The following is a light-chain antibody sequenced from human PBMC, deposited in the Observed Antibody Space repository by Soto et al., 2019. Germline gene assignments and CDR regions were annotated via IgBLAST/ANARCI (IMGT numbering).Light chain of an antibody. Sequence: DIVMTQSPLSLPVTPGEPASISCRSSQSLLHSNGYNYLDWYLQKPGQSPQLLIYLGSNRASGVPDRFSGSGSGTDFTLKISRVEAEDVGVYYCMQALQTPHDFTFGPGTKVDIK. CDR1: QSLLHSNGYNY. CDR3: MQALQTPHDFT. V-gene: IGKV2-28*01. CDR2: LGS. J-gene: IGKJ3*01.